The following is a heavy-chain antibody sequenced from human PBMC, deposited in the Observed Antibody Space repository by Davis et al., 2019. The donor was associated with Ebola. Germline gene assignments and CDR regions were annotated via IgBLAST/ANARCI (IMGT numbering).Heavy chain of an antibody. D-gene: IGHD6-13*01. J-gene: IGHJ4*02. CDR2: INQDGSGR. V-gene: IGHV3-7*03. CDR1: GFTFRSYW. Sequence: PGGSLRLSCAASGFTFRSYWMSWVRQTPGKGLEWVANINQDGSGRYYVNSVKGRFTISRDNAHKSLYLQMNSLRVEDTAIYYCATDLFSSPPHYWGQGSLVTVSS. CDR3: ATDLFSSPPHY.